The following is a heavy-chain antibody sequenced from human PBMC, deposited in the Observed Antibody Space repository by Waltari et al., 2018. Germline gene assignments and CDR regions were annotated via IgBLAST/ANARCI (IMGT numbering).Heavy chain of an antibody. CDR3: ARQGGQLPNWFDP. CDR1: GYSFTSYW. D-gene: IGHD2-2*01. V-gene: IGHV5-51*01. J-gene: IGHJ5*02. Sequence: EVQLVQSGAEAKKPGESLKISCKGSGYSFTSYWLAGVRQMPGKGLEWVGIIYPGDSDTRYSPSFQGQVTISADKSISTAYLQWSSLKASDTAMYYCARQGGQLPNWFDPWGQGTLVTVSS. CDR2: IYPGDSDT.